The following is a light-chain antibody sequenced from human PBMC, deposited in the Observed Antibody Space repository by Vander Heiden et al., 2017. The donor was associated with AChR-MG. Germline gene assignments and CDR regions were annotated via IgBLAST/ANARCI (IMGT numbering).Light chain of an antibody. Sequence: DIQMTQSPSSLSASVGDRVTITRRTSQNISRHLNWYQHNSGKAPNLLIYAASTLQRGVASGFSGSGSGADFTLTIRSQRTEDFATYFCQQTYSVPWTFGQGTRVDI. CDR1: QNISRH. CDR2: AAS. J-gene: IGKJ1*01. V-gene: IGKV1-39*01. CDR3: QQTYSVPWT.